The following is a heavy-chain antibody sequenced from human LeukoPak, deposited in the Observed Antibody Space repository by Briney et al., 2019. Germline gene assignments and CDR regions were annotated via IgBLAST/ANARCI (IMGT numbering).Heavy chain of an antibody. J-gene: IGHJ6*03. CDR2: IYYSGST. Sequence: SETLSLTCTVSGGSISSYYWSWIRQPPGKGLEWIGYIYYSGSTNYNPSLKSRVTISVDTSKNQFSLKLSSVTAADTAVYYCARGAKNIVVVPAAPAYYYYYYMDVWGKGTTVTTSS. D-gene: IGHD2-2*01. CDR3: ARGAKNIVVVPAAPAYYYYYYMDV. V-gene: IGHV4-59*12. CDR1: GGSISSYY.